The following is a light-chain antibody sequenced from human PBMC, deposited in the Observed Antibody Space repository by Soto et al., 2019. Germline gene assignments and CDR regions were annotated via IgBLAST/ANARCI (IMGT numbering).Light chain of an antibody. CDR1: QSVSSY. CDR3: QQRSNWPWT. J-gene: IGKJ1*01. CDR2: DAS. V-gene: IGKV3-11*01. Sequence: EIVLTQSPATLSLSPGERATLSCRASQSVSSYLAWYQQKPGQAPRLLIYDASNRATGIPARFSGSGSGTDFTLTICSLVPEDFAVYYCQQRSNWPWTFGQGTKVDIK.